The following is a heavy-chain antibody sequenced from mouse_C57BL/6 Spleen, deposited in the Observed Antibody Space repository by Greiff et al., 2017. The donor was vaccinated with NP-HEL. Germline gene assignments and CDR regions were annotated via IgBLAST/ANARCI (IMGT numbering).Heavy chain of an antibody. CDR3: AREGGYGPTRYFDY. J-gene: IGHJ2*01. D-gene: IGHD1-1*02. Sequence: QVQLQQSGAELVKPGASVKISCKASGYAFSSYWMNWVKQRPGKGLEWIGQIYPGDGDTNYNGKFKGKATLTADKSSSTAYMQLSSLTSEDSAVYFCAREGGYGPTRYFDYWGQGTTLTVSS. CDR2: IYPGDGDT. CDR1: GYAFSSYW. V-gene: IGHV1-80*01.